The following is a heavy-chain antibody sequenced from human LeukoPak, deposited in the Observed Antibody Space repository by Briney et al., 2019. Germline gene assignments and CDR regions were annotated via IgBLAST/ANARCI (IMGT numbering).Heavy chain of an antibody. CDR3: ARSKLRHGGAFDI. CDR1: GGSISSYY. Sequence: PSETLSLTCTVSGGSISSYYWSWIRQPPGKGLEWIGYIYHSGSTYYNPSLKSRVTISVDRSKNQFSLKLSSVTAADTAVYYCARSKLRHGGAFDIWGQGTMVTVSS. V-gene: IGHV4-59*12. J-gene: IGHJ3*02. D-gene: IGHD1-7*01. CDR2: IYHSGST.